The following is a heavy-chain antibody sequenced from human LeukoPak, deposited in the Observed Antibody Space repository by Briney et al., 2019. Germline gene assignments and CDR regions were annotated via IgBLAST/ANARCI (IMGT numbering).Heavy chain of an antibody. D-gene: IGHD6-19*01. Sequence: GGSLRLSRAASGFTFSSYSMNWVRQAPGKGLEWVSSISSSSSYIYYADSVKGRFTISRDNSKNTLYLQMNSLRAEDTAVYYCAKVFYSSGWYGAKYDYWGQGTLVTVSS. J-gene: IGHJ4*02. CDR3: AKVFYSSGWYGAKYDY. V-gene: IGHV3-21*04. CDR1: GFTFSSYS. CDR2: ISSSSSYI.